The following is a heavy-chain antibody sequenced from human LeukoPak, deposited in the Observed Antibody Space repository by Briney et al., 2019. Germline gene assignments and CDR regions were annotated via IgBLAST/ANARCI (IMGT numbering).Heavy chain of an antibody. Sequence: ASVKVSFTSSGYTFTSYGISWVRQAPGQGLERMGWISAYNGNTNYAQKLQGRVTMTTDTSTSTAYMELRSLRSDDTAVYYCARDVFTDSSGWYGFRSSYYYYGMDVWGQGTTVTVSS. J-gene: IGHJ6*02. V-gene: IGHV1-18*01. CDR3: ARDVFTDSSGWYGFRSSYYYYGMDV. D-gene: IGHD6-19*01. CDR2: ISAYNGNT. CDR1: GYTFTSYG.